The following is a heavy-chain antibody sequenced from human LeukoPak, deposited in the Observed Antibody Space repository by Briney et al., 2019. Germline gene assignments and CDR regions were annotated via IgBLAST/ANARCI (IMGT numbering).Heavy chain of an antibody. D-gene: IGHD2-2*01. J-gene: IGHJ6*03. V-gene: IGHV4-38-2*02. CDR1: GYSISSGYY. CDR3: ARERTPVVVVPAAIDGPSYMDV. CDR2: IHYSGST. Sequence: SETLSLTCTVSGYSISSGYYWGWIRQPPGKGLEWFGYIHYSGSTKCNSSLKSRVPTSVDTSKNQLSLKMRSVTAADTAVYYCARERTPVVVVPAAIDGPSYMDVWGKGTTVTVSS.